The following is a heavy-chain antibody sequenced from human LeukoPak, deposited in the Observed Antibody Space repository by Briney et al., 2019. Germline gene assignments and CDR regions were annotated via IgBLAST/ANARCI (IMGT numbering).Heavy chain of an antibody. CDR3: ATDIVVVPAAIRNNRFDP. CDR2: ISDSGDTP. CDR1: GFTFSNYA. D-gene: IGHD2-2*02. J-gene: IGHJ5*02. Sequence: GGSPRLSCTASGFTFSNYAMSWVRQAPGKGLKWVSSISDSGDTPYYADSVKGLFTISRDNSKNTLYLQMNSLRAEDAAVYYCATDIVVVPAAIRNNRFDPWGQGTLVTVSS. V-gene: IGHV3-23*01.